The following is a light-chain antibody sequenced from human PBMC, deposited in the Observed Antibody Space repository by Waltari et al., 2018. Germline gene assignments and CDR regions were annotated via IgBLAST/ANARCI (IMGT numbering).Light chain of an antibody. CDR2: DVS. V-gene: IGLV2-11*01. J-gene: IGLJ2*01. CDR1: SSDVGGFKY. CDR3: CSYTSSYVV. Sequence: QSALTQPRSVSGSPGQSVTISCTGSSSDVGGFKYVSWYQQHSGKAPKLMICDVSKRPSGFPERFSGSKSGNTASLTISGLQAEDEADYYCCSYTSSYVVFGGGTKLTVL.